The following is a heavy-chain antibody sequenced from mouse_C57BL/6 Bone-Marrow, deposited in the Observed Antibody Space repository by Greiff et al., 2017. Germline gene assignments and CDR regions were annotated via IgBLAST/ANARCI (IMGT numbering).Heavy chain of an antibody. CDR1: GYTFTDYY. Sequence: VQLVESGAELVRPGASVKLSCKASGYTFTDYYINWVKQRPGQGLEWIARIYPGSGNTYYNEKFKGKATLTAEKSSSTAYMQLSSLTSEDSAVYFCARRGGTDAMDYWGQGTSVTVSS. D-gene: IGHD4-1*01. CDR3: ARRGGTDAMDY. V-gene: IGHV1-76*01. CDR2: IYPGSGNT. J-gene: IGHJ4*01.